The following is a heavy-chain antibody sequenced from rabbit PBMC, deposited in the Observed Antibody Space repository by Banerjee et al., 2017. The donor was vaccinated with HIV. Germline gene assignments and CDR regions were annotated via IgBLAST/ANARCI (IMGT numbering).Heavy chain of an antibody. D-gene: IGHD1-1*01. CDR2: IYAGSSVAT. V-gene: IGHV1S40*01. CDR3: ARGYASSSGYYSTRLDL. J-gene: IGHJ3*01. CDR1: GFSFSGNYY. Sequence: QSLEESGGGLVQPEGSLTLTCTASGFSFSGNYYMCWVRQAPGKGLESIAYIYAGSSVATYYATWAKGRFTISKTSSTTVTLQMTSLTAADTATYFCARGYASSSGYYSTRLDLWGPGTLVTVS.